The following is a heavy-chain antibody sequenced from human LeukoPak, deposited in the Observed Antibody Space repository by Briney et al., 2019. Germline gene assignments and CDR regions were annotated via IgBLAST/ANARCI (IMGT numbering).Heavy chain of an antibody. CDR1: GFTFSSYA. V-gene: IGHV3-48*04. CDR2: ISSSGSTI. J-gene: IGHJ4*02. Sequence: GGSLRLSCAASGFTFSSYAMSWVRQAPGKGLEWVSYISSSGSTIYYADSVKGRFTISRDNAKNSLYLQMNSLRAEDTAVYYCARDYYGSGSYYNGIDYWGQGTLVTVSS. D-gene: IGHD3-10*01. CDR3: ARDYYGSGSYYNGIDY.